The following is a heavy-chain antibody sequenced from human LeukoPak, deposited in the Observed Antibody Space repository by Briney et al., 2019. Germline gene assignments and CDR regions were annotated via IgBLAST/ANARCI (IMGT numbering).Heavy chain of an antibody. D-gene: IGHD2-2*01. CDR3: ARNWVGYCSSTSCSGTNWFDP. V-gene: IGHV4-59*01. CDR2: IYYSGST. J-gene: IGHJ5*02. CDR1: GDSISSYY. Sequence: SETLSLTCTVSGDSISSYYWSWIRQPPGKGLEWIGYIYYSGSTNYNPSLKSRVTISVDTSKNQFSLKLSSVTAADTAVYYCARNWVGYCSSTSCSGTNWFDPWGQGTLVTVSS.